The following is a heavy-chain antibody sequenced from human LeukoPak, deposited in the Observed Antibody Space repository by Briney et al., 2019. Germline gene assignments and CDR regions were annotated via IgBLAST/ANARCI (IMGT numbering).Heavy chain of an antibody. Sequence: GGSLRLSCAASGFTFSSYAMSWVRRAPGKGLEWVSAISGSGGSTYYADSVKGRFTISRDNSKNTLYLQMNSLRAENTAVYYCANPLTPFGSPEYWGQGTLVTVSS. V-gene: IGHV3-23*01. J-gene: IGHJ4*02. CDR3: ANPLTPFGSPEY. CDR2: ISGSGGST. D-gene: IGHD3-16*01. CDR1: GFTFSSYA.